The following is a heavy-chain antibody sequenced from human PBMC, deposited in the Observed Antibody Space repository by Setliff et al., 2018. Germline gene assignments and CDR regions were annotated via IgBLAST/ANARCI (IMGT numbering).Heavy chain of an antibody. CDR1: GGSISSGGYY. V-gene: IGHV4-31*01. Sequence: TLSLTCTVSGGSISSGGYYWSWIRQHPGKGLEWIGYISRSGATSYNWSLKRQITISLDTSKNQFFLNLTSVTAADTATYYCASWGSAIAFDLWGQGKLVTVSS. CDR2: ISRSGAT. CDR3: ASWGSAIAFDL. J-gene: IGHJ3*01. D-gene: IGHD3-16*01.